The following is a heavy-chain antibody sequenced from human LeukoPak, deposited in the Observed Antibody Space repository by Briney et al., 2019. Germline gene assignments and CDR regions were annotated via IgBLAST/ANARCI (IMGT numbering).Heavy chain of an antibody. D-gene: IGHD3-3*01. J-gene: IGHJ3*02. CDR3: ARLAQNHYDFWSGYSGFGGAFDI. V-gene: IGHV4-59*01. Sequence: PSETLSLTCTVSGGSISSYYWSWIRQPPGKGLEWIGYIYYSGSTNYNPSLKSRVTISVDTSKNQFSLKLSSVTAADTAVYYCARLAQNHYDFWSGYSGFGGAFDIWGQGTMVTVSS. CDR1: GGSISSYY. CDR2: IYYSGST.